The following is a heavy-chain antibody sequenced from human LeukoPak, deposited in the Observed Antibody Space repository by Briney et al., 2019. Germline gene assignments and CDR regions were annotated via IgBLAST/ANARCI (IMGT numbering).Heavy chain of an antibody. D-gene: IGHD3-10*01. J-gene: IGHJ3*02. CDR2: MNPNSGDT. CDR1: GYTFTSHD. Sequence: ASVKVSCKASGYTFTSHDINWVRQATGQGLEWMGWMNPNSGDTGYAQKLQGRVTMTTDTSTSTAYMELRSLRSDDTAVYYCARDRISMVRGVIIGPYDAFDIWGQGTMVTVSS. CDR3: ARDRISMVRGVIIGPYDAFDI. V-gene: IGHV1-8*01.